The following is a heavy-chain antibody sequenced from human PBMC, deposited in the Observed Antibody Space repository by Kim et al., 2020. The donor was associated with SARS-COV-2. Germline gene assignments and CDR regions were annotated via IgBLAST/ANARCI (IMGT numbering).Heavy chain of an antibody. CDR3: ARGREGVDYGLLFDY. D-gene: IGHD4-17*01. J-gene: IGHJ4*02. CDR2: IYYSGST. Sequence: SETLSLTCTVSGGSISSGDYYWSWIRQPPGKGLEWIGYIYYSGSTYYNPSLKSRVTISVDTSKNQFSLKLSSVNAADTAVYYCARGREGVDYGLLFDYWGQGTLVTVSS. CDR1: GGSISSGDYY. V-gene: IGHV4-30-4*01.